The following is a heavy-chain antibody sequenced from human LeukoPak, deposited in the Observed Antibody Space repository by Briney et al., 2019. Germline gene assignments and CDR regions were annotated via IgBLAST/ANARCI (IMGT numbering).Heavy chain of an antibody. J-gene: IGHJ1*01. CDR2: INPNSGGT. Sequence: ASVRVSSTAPGYTFTGYYMHWVRQAPGQGLEWMGWINPNSGGTNYAQKFQGRVTMTRDTSISTAYMELSRLRSDDTAVYYCARDIISTVAHRYFQHWGQGMMVTVSS. CDR1: GYTFTGYY. D-gene: IGHD4-23*01. V-gene: IGHV1-2*02. CDR3: ARDIISTVAHRYFQH.